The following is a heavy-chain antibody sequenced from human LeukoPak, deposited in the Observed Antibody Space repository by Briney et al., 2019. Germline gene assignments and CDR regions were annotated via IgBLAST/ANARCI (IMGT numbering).Heavy chain of an antibody. V-gene: IGHV4-34*01. CDR3: ATQAGYSSTSCYKGGYFDY. Sequence: SETLSLTCAVYGGSFSGYYWSWIRQPPGKGLEWIGEINHSGSTNYNPSLKSRVTISVDTSKNQFSLKLSSVTAADTAVYYCATQAGYSSTSCYKGGYFDYWGQGTLVTVSS. D-gene: IGHD2-2*02. CDR1: GGSFSGYY. J-gene: IGHJ4*02. CDR2: INHSGST.